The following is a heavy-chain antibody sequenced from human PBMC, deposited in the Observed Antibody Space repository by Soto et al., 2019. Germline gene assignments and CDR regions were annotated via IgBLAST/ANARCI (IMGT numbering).Heavy chain of an antibody. Sequence: PSETLSLTCTVSGGSISSYYWSWIRQPPGKGLEWIGYIYYSGSTNYNPSLKSRVTISVDTSKNQFSLKLSSVTAADTAVYYCARRSGYDLGFSYFDYWGHGTLVTVSS. CDR1: GGSISSYY. CDR2: IYYSGST. J-gene: IGHJ4*01. V-gene: IGHV4-59*08. CDR3: ARRSGYDLGFSYFDY. D-gene: IGHD5-12*01.